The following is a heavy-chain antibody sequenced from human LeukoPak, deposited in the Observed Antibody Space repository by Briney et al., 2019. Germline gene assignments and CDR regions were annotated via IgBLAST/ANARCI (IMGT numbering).Heavy chain of an antibody. CDR1: GYTFTGYY. D-gene: IGHD3-10*01. V-gene: IGHV1-2*02. Sequence: ASVKVSCTASGYTFTGYYMHWVRQAPGQGLEWMGWINPNSGGTKYAQKFQGRVTMTRDTSITTAYMELSSLRSDDTAVYYCARALLLWFGEQRYYFDYWGQGTLVTVSS. J-gene: IGHJ4*02. CDR2: INPNSGGT. CDR3: ARALLLWFGEQRYYFDY.